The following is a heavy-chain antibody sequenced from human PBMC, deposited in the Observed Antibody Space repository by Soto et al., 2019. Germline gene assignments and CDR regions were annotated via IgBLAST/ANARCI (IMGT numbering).Heavy chain of an antibody. CDR3: ARTLKYSGYDYPGYFDL. J-gene: IGHJ2*01. Sequence: GESLKISCKGSGYSFTSCWIGWVRQMPGKGLEWMGIIYPGDSDTRYSPSFQGQVTISADKSISTAYLQWSSLKASDTAMYYCARTLKYSGYDYPGYFDLWGRGTLVTVSS. V-gene: IGHV5-51*01. CDR2: IYPGDSDT. D-gene: IGHD5-12*01. CDR1: GYSFTSCW.